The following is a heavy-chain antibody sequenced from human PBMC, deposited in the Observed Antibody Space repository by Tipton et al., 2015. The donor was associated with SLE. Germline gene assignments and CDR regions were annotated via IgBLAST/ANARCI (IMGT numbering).Heavy chain of an antibody. D-gene: IGHD2-15*01. Sequence: SLRLSCAASGFTVSSNYMSWVRQAPGKGLEWVSVIYSGGSTYYADSVKGRFTISRDNSKNTLYLQMNSLRAEDTAVYYCARVPVALLGGWYFDLWGRGTLVTVSS. CDR3: ARVPVALLGGWYFDL. CDR1: GFTVSSNY. J-gene: IGHJ2*01. CDR2: IYSGGST. V-gene: IGHV3-53*01.